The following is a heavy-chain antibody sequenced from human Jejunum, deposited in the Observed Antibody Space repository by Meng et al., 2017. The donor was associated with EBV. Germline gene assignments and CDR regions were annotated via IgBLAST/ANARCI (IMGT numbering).Heavy chain of an antibody. V-gene: IGHV4-34*01. CDR3: AREARSSGYHPGIGP. D-gene: IGHD3-22*01. CDR1: GGLFRRYY. Sequence: RPPQGGAGMVEPSATPSLTCAGYGGLFRRYYRSWIRQPPGKGLEWIGEINHSGSTNYNPSLKSRVTISVDTSKNQFSLKLSSVTAADTAVYYCAREARSSGYHPGIGPWGQGTLVTVSS. CDR2: INHSGST. J-gene: IGHJ5*02.